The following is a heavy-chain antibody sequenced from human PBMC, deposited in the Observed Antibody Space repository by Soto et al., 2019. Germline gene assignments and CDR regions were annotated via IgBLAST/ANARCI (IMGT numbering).Heavy chain of an antibody. V-gene: IGHV1-2*02. CDR2: INPNSGGT. CDR3: ARDYGGSHASYYFDY. CDR1: GYTFTGYY. Sequence: GASVKVSCKASGYTFTGYYMHWVRQAPGQGLEWMGWINPNSGGTNYAQKFQGRVTMTRDTSISTAYMELSRLRSDDTAVYYCARDYGGSHASYYFDYWGQGTLVTVSS. D-gene: IGHD2-15*01. J-gene: IGHJ4*02.